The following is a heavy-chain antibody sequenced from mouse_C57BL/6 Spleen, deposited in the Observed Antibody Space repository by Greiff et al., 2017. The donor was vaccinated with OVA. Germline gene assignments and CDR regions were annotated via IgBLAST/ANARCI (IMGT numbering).Heavy chain of an antibody. CDR3: TRDGYSPMDY. V-gene: IGHV14-4*01. D-gene: IGHD2-3*01. J-gene: IGHJ4*01. CDR2: IDPENGDT. CDR1: GFNIKDDY. Sequence: VQLKESGAELVRPGASVKLSCTASGFNIKDDYMHWVKQRPEQGLEWIGWIDPENGDTEYASKFQGKATITADTSSNTAYLQLSSLTSEDTAVYYCTRDGYSPMDYWGQGTSVTVSS.